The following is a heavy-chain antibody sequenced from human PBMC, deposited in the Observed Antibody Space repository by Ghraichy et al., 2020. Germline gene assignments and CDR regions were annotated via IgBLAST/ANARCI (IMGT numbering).Heavy chain of an antibody. CDR2: IRYDGSNK. J-gene: IGHJ4*01. V-gene: IGHV3-30*02. CDR3: AKDRTAYSSGYYSTSDY. CDR1: GFTFNNYG. Sequence: GESLRLSCAASGFTFNNYGMHWVRQAPGKGLEWVAFIRYDGSNKYYADSVRGRFTISRDSSKNTLYLQMNSLRPEDTAVFYCAKDRTAYSSGYYSTSDYWGQGTLVTVSS. D-gene: IGHD6-19*01.